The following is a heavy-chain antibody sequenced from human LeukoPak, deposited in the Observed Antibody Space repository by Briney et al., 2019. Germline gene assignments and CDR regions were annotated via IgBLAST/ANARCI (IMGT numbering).Heavy chain of an antibody. Sequence: GGSLRPSCAASGFTFSSYGMHWVRQAPGKGLEWVAVISYDGSNKYYADSVKGRFTISRDNSKNTLYLQMNSLRAEDTAVYYCAKDVTFGGVIVMSGGDYWGQGTLVTVSS. V-gene: IGHV3-30*18. D-gene: IGHD3-16*02. CDR2: ISYDGSNK. J-gene: IGHJ4*02. CDR1: GFTFSSYG. CDR3: AKDVTFGGVIVMSGGDY.